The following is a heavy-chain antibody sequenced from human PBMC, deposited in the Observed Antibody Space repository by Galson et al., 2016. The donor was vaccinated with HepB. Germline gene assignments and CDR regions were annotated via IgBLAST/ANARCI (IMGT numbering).Heavy chain of an antibody. CDR1: GLTFSRYW. Sequence: SLRLSCATSGLTFSRYWMSWVRQAPGKGLEWVANIKEDGSEKYYVASVKGRFTISRDNAKNSMYLQMNSLRAEDTAVYYCASYFSNYVSDWGQGTLVTVSS. CDR2: IKEDGSEK. V-gene: IGHV3-7*01. D-gene: IGHD4-11*01. CDR3: ASYFSNYVSD. J-gene: IGHJ4*02.